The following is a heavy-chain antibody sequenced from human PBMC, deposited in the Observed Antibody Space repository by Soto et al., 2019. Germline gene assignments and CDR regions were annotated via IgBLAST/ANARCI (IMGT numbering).Heavy chain of an antibody. D-gene: IGHD3-22*01. V-gene: IGHV3-11*01. CDR2: ISSSGSTI. Sequence: VGSLRLSCAASGFTFSDYYMSWIRQAPGKGLEWVSYISSSGSTIYYADSVKGRFTISRDNAKNSLYLQMNSLRAEDTAVYYCARDTRWYYYDSSGDAFDIWGQGTMVTVSS. J-gene: IGHJ3*02. CDR1: GFTFSDYY. CDR3: ARDTRWYYYDSSGDAFDI.